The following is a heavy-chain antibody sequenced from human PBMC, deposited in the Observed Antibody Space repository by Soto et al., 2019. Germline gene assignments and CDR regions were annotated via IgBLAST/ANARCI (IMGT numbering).Heavy chain of an antibody. Sequence: GASVKVSCKTSGYTFNTYGINWVRQAPGQGLELMGWISAYDGKTTYAEKFQGRVTLTTDTSTSTAYMELRSLRSDDTAIYYCAASISIFGVVPFWGQGTLVTVSS. D-gene: IGHD3-3*01. CDR3: AASISIFGVVPF. CDR2: ISAYDGKT. J-gene: IGHJ4*02. CDR1: GYTFNTYG. V-gene: IGHV1-18*01.